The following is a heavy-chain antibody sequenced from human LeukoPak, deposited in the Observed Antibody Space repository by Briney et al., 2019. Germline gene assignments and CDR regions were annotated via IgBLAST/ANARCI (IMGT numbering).Heavy chain of an antibody. Sequence: GGSLRLSCAASGFTFSSYGMHWVRQAPGKGLEWVAVIWYDGSNKYYADSVKGRFTISRDNSKNTLYLQMNSLRAEDTAVYYCAREYIAAAGTLYYYGMGVWGQGTTVTVSS. CDR1: GFTFSSYG. J-gene: IGHJ6*02. D-gene: IGHD6-13*01. CDR2: IWYDGSNK. V-gene: IGHV3-33*01. CDR3: AREYIAAAGTLYYYGMGV.